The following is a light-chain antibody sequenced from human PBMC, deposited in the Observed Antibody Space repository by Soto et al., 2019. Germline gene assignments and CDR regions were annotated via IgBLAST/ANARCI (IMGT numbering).Light chain of an antibody. V-gene: IGLV2-14*01. CDR2: EVT. Sequence: QSALTQPASVSGSPRQSITISCSGTSSDIGGYNMVSWYQQHPGKAPKLIIYEVTHRPSGISDRFSASKSGNTASLTISGLQAEDEGDYYCSSYTTSTPYVFGSGTKVTVL. J-gene: IGLJ1*01. CDR3: SSYTTSTPYV. CDR1: SSDIGGYNM.